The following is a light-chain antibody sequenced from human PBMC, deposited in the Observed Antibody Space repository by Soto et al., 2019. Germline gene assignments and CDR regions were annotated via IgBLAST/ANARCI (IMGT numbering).Light chain of an antibody. Sequence: EIVMTQSPATLSVSPGDRATLSCRASQSIGSNLAWYQQKPGQAPRLLIYGASTRAPGIPARFSGSGSETEFTLTINSLQSEHFAIYYCQQWIRWTFGQGTRLEIK. V-gene: IGKV3-15*01. CDR1: QSIGSN. CDR2: GAS. CDR3: QQWIRWT. J-gene: IGKJ1*01.